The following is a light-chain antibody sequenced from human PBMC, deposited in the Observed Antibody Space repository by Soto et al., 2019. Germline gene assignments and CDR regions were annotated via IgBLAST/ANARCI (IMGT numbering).Light chain of an antibody. CDR2: EVS. Sequence: QSVLTQPPSASGSPGQSVTISCTGTSGDVGAYNYVSWFQQHPGKAPKFMIYEVSKRPSGVPDRFSGSKSGNTASLTVSGLQAEDEADYYCSSYARGNNVVFGGGTKLTVL. V-gene: IGLV2-8*01. CDR3: SSYARGNNVV. J-gene: IGLJ2*01. CDR1: SGDVGAYNY.